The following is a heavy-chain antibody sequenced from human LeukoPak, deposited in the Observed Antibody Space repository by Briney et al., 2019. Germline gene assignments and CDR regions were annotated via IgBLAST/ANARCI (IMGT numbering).Heavy chain of an antibody. CDR3: ARVSARYSSGWGFDY. J-gene: IGHJ4*02. V-gene: IGHV4-59*01. Sequence: ASETLSLTCTVSGGSISSYYWSWIRQPPGKGLEWIGYICYSGSTNYNPSLKSRVTISVDTSKNQFSLKLSSVTAADTAVYYCARVSARYSSGWGFDYWGQGTLVTVSS. CDR1: GGSISSYY. D-gene: IGHD6-19*01. CDR2: ICYSGST.